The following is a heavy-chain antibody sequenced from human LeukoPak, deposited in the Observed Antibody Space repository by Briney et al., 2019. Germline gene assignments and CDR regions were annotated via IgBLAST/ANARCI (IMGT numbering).Heavy chain of an antibody. CDR1: GGTFSSYA. J-gene: IGHJ6*03. CDR2: IIPIFGTA. CDR3: AIRDYCSSTSCYPNYYYYYMDV. V-gene: IGHV1-69*06. D-gene: IGHD2-2*01. Sequence: ASVKVSCKASGGTFSSYAISWVRQAPGQGLEWMGGIIPIFGTANYAQKFQGRVTITADKSTSTAYMELSSLRSEDTAVYYCAIRDYCSSTSCYPNYYYYYMDVWGKGTTVTVSS.